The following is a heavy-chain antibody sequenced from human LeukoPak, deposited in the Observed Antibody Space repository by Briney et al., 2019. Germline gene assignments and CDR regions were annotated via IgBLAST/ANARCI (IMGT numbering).Heavy chain of an antibody. D-gene: IGHD4-17*01. Sequence: ASVKVSCKASGGTFSSYAISWVRQAPGQGLEWMGGIIPIFGTANYAQKFQGRVTITADESTSTVYMELSSLRSEDTAVYYCARAVYGDYLLGAFDIWGQGTMVTVSS. J-gene: IGHJ3*02. V-gene: IGHV1-69*13. CDR1: GGTFSSYA. CDR2: IIPIFGTA. CDR3: ARAVYGDYLLGAFDI.